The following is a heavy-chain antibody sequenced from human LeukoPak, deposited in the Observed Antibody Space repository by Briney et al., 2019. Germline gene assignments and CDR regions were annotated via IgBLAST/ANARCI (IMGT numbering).Heavy chain of an antibody. CDR3: AKDLPPCSSTSCSMRYFVY. CDR1: GFTFSSYA. Sequence: PGGSLRLSCAASGFTFSSYAMSWVRQAPGKGLEWVSAISGSGGSTYYADSVKGRFTISRDNSKNTLYLQMNSLRAEDTAVYYCAKDLPPCSSTSCSMRYFVYWGQGTLVTVSS. V-gene: IGHV3-23*01. D-gene: IGHD2-2*01. CDR2: ISGSGGST. J-gene: IGHJ4*02.